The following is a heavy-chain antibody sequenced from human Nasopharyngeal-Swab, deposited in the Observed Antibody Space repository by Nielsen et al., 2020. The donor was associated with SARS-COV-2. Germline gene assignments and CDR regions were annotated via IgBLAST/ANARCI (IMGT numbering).Heavy chain of an antibody. CDR3: AASSRFMAELEYYFDY. CDR2: IVVGSGNT. V-gene: IGHV1-58*02. D-gene: IGHD3-3*01. J-gene: IGHJ4*02. Sequence: SVKVSCKASGFTFTSSAMQWVRQARGQRLEWIGWIVVGSGNTNYAQKFQERVTITRDMSTSTAYMELSSLRSEDTAVYYCAASSRFMAELEYYFDYWGQGTLVTVSS. CDR1: GFTFTSSA.